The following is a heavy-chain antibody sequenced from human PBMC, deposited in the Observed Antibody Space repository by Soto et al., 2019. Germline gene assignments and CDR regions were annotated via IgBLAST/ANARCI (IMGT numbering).Heavy chain of an antibody. CDR1: GGSFSGYY. J-gene: IGHJ4*02. D-gene: IGHD6-19*01. CDR3: ARGVQQWPMPGNDY. CDR2: INHSGST. V-gene: IGHV4-34*01. Sequence: SETLSLTCAAYGGSFSGYYWSWIRQPPGKWLEWIGEINHSGSTNYNPSLKSRVTISVDTSKNQFSLKLSSVTAADTAVYYCARGVQQWPMPGNDYWGQGTLVTVSS.